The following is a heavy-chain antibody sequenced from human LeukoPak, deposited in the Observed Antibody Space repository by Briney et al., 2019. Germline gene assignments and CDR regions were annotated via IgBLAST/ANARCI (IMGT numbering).Heavy chain of an antibody. J-gene: IGHJ6*02. V-gene: IGHV3-74*01. CDR3: ATDFPWEHLSGWSPHDYYYGMDV. D-gene: IGHD6-19*01. CDR2: INSDGSST. Sequence: QPGGSLRLSCAASGFTFSSYWMHWVRHAPGKGLVWVSRINSDGSSTIYADSVKGRFTISRDNAKNTLYLQMNSLRAEDTAVYYCATDFPWEHLSGWSPHDYYYGMDVWGQGTTVTASS. CDR1: GFTFSSYW.